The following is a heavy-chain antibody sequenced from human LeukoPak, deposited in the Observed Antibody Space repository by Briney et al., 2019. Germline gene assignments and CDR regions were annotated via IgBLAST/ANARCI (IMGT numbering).Heavy chain of an antibody. J-gene: IGHJ4*02. CDR3: ARLCSGGSCYYYFDY. D-gene: IGHD2-15*01. Sequence: EASVTVSCKASGYTFTSYAMHWVRQAPGQRLEWMGWINAGNGNKKYSQKFQGRVTITRDTSASTAYMELSSLRSEDTAVYYCARLCSGGSCYYYFDYWGQGTLVTVSS. V-gene: IGHV1-3*01. CDR1: GYTFTSYA. CDR2: INAGNGNK.